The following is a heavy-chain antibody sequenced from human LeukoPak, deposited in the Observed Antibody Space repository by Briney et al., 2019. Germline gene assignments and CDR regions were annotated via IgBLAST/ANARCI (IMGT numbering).Heavy chain of an antibody. CDR3: ARRVVPAASEIDP. J-gene: IGHJ5*02. CDR2: IYYSGST. Sequence: SETLSLTCTVSGGSISSSSYYWGWIRQPPGKGLEWIGSIYYSGSTYYNPSLKSRVTISVDTPKNQFSLKLSSVTAADTAVYYCARRVVPAASEIDPWGQGTLVTVS. CDR1: GGSISSSSYY. D-gene: IGHD2-2*01. V-gene: IGHV4-39*01.